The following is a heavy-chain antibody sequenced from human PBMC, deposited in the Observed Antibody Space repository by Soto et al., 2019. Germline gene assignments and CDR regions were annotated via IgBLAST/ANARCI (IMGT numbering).Heavy chain of an antibody. J-gene: IGHJ3*02. V-gene: IGHV5-51*01. CDR3: ARLYYYDSSGPDAFDI. CDR1: GYSFTSYW. D-gene: IGHD3-22*01. CDR2: IYPGDSDT. Sequence: GESLKISCQCSGYSFTSYWIGWVRQMPGKGLEWMGIIYPGDSDTRYSPSFQGQVTISADKSISTAYLQWSSLKASDTAMYYCARLYYYDSSGPDAFDIWGQGTMVTV.